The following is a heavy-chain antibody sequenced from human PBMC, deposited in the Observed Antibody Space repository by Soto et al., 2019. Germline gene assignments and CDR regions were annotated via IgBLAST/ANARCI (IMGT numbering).Heavy chain of an antibody. D-gene: IGHD6-13*01. V-gene: IGHV1-69*01. Sequence: QVQLVQSGAEVKKPGSSVKVSCKASGGTFSSYAISWVRQAAGQGLEWMGGIIPIFGTANYAQKFQGRVTITADESTSTAYMELSSLRSEDTAVYYCARAMEIAAPAPVYYFDYWGQGTLVTVSS. CDR2: IIPIFGTA. CDR3: ARAMEIAAPAPVYYFDY. CDR1: GGTFSSYA. J-gene: IGHJ4*02.